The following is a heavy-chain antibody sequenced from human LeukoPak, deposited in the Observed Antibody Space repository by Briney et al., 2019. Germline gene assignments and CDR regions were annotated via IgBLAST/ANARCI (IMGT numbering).Heavy chain of an antibody. Sequence: GGSLRLSCAASGFTFSSYWMSWVRQAPGKGLEWVANIKQDGSEKYYVDSVKGRFTISRDNAKNSLYLQMNSLRAEDTAVYYCARATYCSSTSCYKSGSLGDAFDIWGQGTMVTVSS. CDR3: ARATYCSSTSCYKSGSLGDAFDI. D-gene: IGHD2-2*02. CDR1: GFTFSSYW. CDR2: IKQDGSEK. J-gene: IGHJ3*02. V-gene: IGHV3-7*01.